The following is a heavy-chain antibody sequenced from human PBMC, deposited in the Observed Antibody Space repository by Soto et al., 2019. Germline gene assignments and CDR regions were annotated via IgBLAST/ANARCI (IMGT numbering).Heavy chain of an antibody. Sequence: PSETLSLTCTVSGGSISSSSYYWGWIRQPPGKGLEWIGSIYYSGSTYYNPSLKSRVTISVDTSKNQFSLKLSSVTAADTAVYYCARRLRSSYDGWFDTWGQGTLVTGS. D-gene: IGHD6-6*01. CDR1: GGSISSSSYY. CDR3: ARRLRSSYDGWFDT. CDR2: IYYSGST. V-gene: IGHV4-39*01. J-gene: IGHJ5*02.